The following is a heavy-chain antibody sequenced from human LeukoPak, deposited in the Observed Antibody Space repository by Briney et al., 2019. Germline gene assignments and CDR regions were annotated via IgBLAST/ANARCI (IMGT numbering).Heavy chain of an antibody. Sequence: SETLSLTCTVSGGSISSGSYYWSWIRQPAGKGLEWIGRIYTSGSTNYNPSLKSRVTISVDTSKNQFSLKLSSVTAADTAVYYCARGAPIRITIFGVVMDQINWFDPWGQGTLVTVSS. V-gene: IGHV4-61*02. CDR1: GGSISSGSYY. CDR3: ARGAPIRITIFGVVMDQINWFDP. D-gene: IGHD3-3*01. J-gene: IGHJ5*02. CDR2: IYTSGST.